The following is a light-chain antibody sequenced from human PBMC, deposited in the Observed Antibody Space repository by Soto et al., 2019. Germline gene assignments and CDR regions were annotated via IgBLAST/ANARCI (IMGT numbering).Light chain of an antibody. Sequence: EIVLTQYPATLSLSPGERATLSCRASQSVSRYLAWYQQKPGQAPRLLIYDASNRATGIPARFSGSGSGTDFTLTISSLEPEDFAVYYCQQRSTGPPITFAHGTRLEV. CDR3: QQRSTGPPIT. J-gene: IGKJ5*01. CDR1: QSVSRY. V-gene: IGKV3-11*01. CDR2: DAS.